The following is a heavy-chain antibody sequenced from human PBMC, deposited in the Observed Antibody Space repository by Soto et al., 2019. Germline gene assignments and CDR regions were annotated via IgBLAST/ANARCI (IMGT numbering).Heavy chain of an antibody. V-gene: IGHV4-34*01. J-gene: IGHJ4*02. CDR3: ARGVPGY. CDR1: GGSFSDYN. CDR2: INHRGGT. Sequence: PSETLSLTCAVYGGSFSDYNWSWIRQSPGKGLEWIGDINHRGGTNYNPSLKSRVTISEDTSKNQFSLKLTSVTAADTAVYYCARGVPGYWGQGALVTVSS.